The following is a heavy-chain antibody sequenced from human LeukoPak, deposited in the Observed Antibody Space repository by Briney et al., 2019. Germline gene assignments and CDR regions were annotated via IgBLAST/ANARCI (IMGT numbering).Heavy chain of an antibody. J-gene: IGHJ4*02. Sequence: SGGSLRLSCAASGFTFSSYGMHWVRQAPGKGLEWVAFIRYDGSNKYYADSVKGRFTISRDNSKNTLYLQMNSLRAEDTAVYYCAKAVVAATHFDYWGQGTLVTVSS. V-gene: IGHV3-30*02. D-gene: IGHD2-15*01. CDR2: IRYDGSNK. CDR3: AKAVVAATHFDY. CDR1: GFTFSSYG.